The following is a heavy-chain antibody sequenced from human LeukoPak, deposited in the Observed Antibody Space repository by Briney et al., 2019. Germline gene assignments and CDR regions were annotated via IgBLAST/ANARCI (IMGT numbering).Heavy chain of an antibody. V-gene: IGHV3-48*03. CDR1: GFTFSSYE. J-gene: IGHJ4*02. CDR3: ARGPRDYYDSSGYYYY. D-gene: IGHD3-22*01. Sequence: PGGSLRLSCAASGFTFSSYEMNWVRQAPGKGLEWVSYIRSSGSTIYYADSVKGRFTISRDNAKNSLYLQMNSLGAEDTAVYYCARGPRDYYDSSGYYYYWGQGTLVTVSS. CDR2: IRSSGSTI.